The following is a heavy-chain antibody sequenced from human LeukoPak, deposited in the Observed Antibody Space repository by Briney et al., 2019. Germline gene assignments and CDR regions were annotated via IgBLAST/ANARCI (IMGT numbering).Heavy chain of an antibody. CDR1: GFTFSSYA. CDR2: ISYDGSNK. V-gene: IGHV3-30*04. J-gene: IGHJ4*02. D-gene: IGHD6-19*01. Sequence: GRSLRLSCAASGFTFSSYAMHWVRQAPGKGLEWVAVISYDGSNKYYADSVKGRFTISRDNSKNTLYLQMNSLRAEDTAVYYCASGESPRMGAGTIIDYWGQGTLVTVSS. CDR3: ASGESPRMGAGTIIDY.